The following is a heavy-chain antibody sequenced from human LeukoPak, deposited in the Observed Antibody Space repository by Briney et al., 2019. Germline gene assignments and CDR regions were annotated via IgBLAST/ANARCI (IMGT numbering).Heavy chain of an antibody. J-gene: IGHJ4*02. V-gene: IGHV1-2*02. CDR2: IKADSGDT. CDR3: TRIGDGYPY. Sequence: ASVKVSCKASGYIFTAYYLHWVRQAPGQGPERMGWIKADSGDTNYARKFQGRVTMTRDTSITTVYMELSSLTSDDTAVYYCTRIGDGYPYWGQGSLVTVSS. CDR1: GYIFTAYY. D-gene: IGHD5-24*01.